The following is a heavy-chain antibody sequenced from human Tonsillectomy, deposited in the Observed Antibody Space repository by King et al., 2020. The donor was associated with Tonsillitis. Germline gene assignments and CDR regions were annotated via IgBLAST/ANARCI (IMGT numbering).Heavy chain of an antibody. Sequence: QLQESGPGLVKPSETLSLTCTVSGGSISSSNYYWGWIRQPPGKGLQWIGSIYYSGRTYHNPSHKSRDTISIDTSKNQFSLKLSSVTAADTAVYYCAGGSVKIVYDLWEEWYCDLWGRGTGVSVS. CDR1: GGSISSSNYY. V-gene: IGHV4-39*07. CDR2: IYYSGRT. J-gene: IGHJ2*01. CDR3: AGGSVKIVYDLWEEWYCDL. D-gene: IGHD3/OR15-3a*01.